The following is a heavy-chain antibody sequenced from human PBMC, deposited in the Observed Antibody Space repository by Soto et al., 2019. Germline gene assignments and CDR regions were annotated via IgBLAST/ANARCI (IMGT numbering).Heavy chain of an antibody. V-gene: IGHV3-30-3*01. CDR2: ISYSGDNE. CDR1: GFIFSSFA. Sequence: GGSLRLSCAASGFIFSSFAMHWVRQAPGKGLEWVALISYSGDNEYYADSVKGRFTISRDNSMNTLYLQMTSLRAEDTAAYYCARDRGYDSSGYYFVWGQGTLVTVSS. D-gene: IGHD3-22*01. CDR3: ARDRGYDSSGYYFV. J-gene: IGHJ1*01.